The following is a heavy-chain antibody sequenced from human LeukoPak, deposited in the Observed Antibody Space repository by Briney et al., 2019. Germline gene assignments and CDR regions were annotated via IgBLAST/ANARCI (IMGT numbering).Heavy chain of an antibody. CDR1: GFTFSDCY. CDR2: ISSSGGTI. CDR3: ARGGPSVLRYFDWPYYYYYGMDV. D-gene: IGHD3-9*01. V-gene: IGHV3-11*01. J-gene: IGHJ6*02. Sequence: GGSLRLSCAASGFTFSDCYMSWIRQAPGKGLEWVSYISSSGGTIYYADSVKGRFTISRDNAKNSLYLQMNSLRAEDTAVYYCARGGPSVLRYFDWPYYYYYGMDVWGQGTTVTVSS.